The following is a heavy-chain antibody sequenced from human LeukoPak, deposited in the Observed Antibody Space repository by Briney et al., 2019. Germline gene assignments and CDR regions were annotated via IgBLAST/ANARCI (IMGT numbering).Heavy chain of an antibody. J-gene: IGHJ4*02. CDR2: ISSDGSST. D-gene: IGHD6-6*01. V-gene: IGHV3-74*03. Sequence: PGGSLRLPCAASGFTFRNHWMHWVRQTPGKGLVWVSRISSDGSSTTYADSVKGRFTISRDNAKNTLYLQTNNLRAEDTAMYYCARDQRVTGRPDIDYWGQGTLVIVSS. CDR3: ARDQRVTGRPDIDY. CDR1: GFTFRNHW.